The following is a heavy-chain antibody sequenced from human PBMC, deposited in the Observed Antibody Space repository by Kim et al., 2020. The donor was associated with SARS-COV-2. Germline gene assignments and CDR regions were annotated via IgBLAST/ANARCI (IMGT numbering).Heavy chain of an antibody. CDR3: ARGLIKGDIRVGY. CDR1: GGSFSGYY. CDR2: INHSGST. J-gene: IGHJ4*02. Sequence: SETLSLTCAVYGGSFSGYYWSWIRQPPGKGLEWIGEINHSGSTNYNPSLKSRVTISVDTSKNQFSLKLSSVTAADTAVYYGARGLIKGDIRVGYWGQG. V-gene: IGHV4-34*01. D-gene: IGHD2-21*02.